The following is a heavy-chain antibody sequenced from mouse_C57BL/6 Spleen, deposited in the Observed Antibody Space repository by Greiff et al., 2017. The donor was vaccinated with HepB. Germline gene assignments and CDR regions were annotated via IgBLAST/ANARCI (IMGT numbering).Heavy chain of an antibody. CDR3: ARDQGTTVVGGSVDY. CDR1: GFTFSSYA. CDR2: ISDGGSYT. D-gene: IGHD1-1*01. J-gene: IGHJ2*01. Sequence: EVQLVESGGGLVKPGGSLKLSCAASGFTFSSYAMSWVRQTPEKRLEWVATISDGGSYTYYPDNVKGRFTISRDNAKNNLYLQMSHLKSEDTAMYYCARDQGTTVVGGSVDYWGQGTTLTVSS. V-gene: IGHV5-4*01.